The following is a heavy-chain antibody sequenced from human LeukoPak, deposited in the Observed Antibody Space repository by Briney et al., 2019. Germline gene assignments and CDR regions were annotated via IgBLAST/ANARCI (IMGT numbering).Heavy chain of an antibody. J-gene: IGHJ4*02. D-gene: IGHD6-19*01. CDR3: TRDPPAVTTNTYG. Sequence: QPGGSLRLSCTASGFTVTINYMNWVRQAPRKGLEWVSLIYSGGDTYYADSVKGRFTISRDSSKNTMYLQMNSLRAEDTAMYYCTRDPPAVTTNTYGWGQGTLVTVSS. CDR1: GFTVTINY. CDR2: IYSGGDT. V-gene: IGHV3-66*01.